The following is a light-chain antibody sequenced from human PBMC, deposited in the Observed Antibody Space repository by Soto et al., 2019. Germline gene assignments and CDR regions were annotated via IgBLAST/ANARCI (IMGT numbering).Light chain of an antibody. J-gene: IGKJ4*01. Sequence: EIVFTHSPGTLSLSPVEISTLSCMSSQSVSSSYLAWYQQKPGQAPRLLIYGASSRATGIPDRFSGSGSATDFTLTISRLEPEDFAVYFCQQSGSSPLTFGGGTKVDIK. CDR1: QSVSSSY. V-gene: IGKV3-20*01. CDR2: GAS. CDR3: QQSGSSPLT.